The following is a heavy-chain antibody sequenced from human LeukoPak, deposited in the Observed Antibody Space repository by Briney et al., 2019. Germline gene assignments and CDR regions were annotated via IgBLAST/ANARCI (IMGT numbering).Heavy chain of an antibody. CDR2: ISGSGGST. J-gene: IGHJ4*02. V-gene: IGHV3-23*01. Sequence: PGGSLRLSCAASGFTFSSYAMSWVRQAPGKGLEWVSVISGSGGSTFYADSVKGRFTISRDNSKNTLYLQMNSLRAEDTAVYYCATPLGDSSGWYYFDYWGQGTLGTVSS. CDR3: ATPLGDSSGWYYFDY. D-gene: IGHD6-19*01. CDR1: GFTFSSYA.